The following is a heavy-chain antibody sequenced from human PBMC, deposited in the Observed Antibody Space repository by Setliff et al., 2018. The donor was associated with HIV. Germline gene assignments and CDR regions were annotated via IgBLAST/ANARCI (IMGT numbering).Heavy chain of an antibody. V-gene: IGHV4-34*09. D-gene: IGHD6-25*01. CDR3: ARVTSAHPTYYYYYMDV. Sequence: LSLTCGVSGGSLTSFFWSWIRQPPGKGLEWIGEISHSGFINYNPSLKSRVTISVDTSKNQFSLKLSSVTAADTAVYYCARVTSAHPTYYYYYMDVWGKGTTVTVSS. J-gene: IGHJ6*03. CDR2: ISHSGFI. CDR1: GGSLTSFF.